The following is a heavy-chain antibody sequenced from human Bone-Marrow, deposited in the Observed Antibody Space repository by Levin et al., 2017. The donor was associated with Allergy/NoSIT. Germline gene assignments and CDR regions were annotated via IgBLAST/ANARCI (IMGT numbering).Heavy chain of an antibody. V-gene: IGHV3-23*01. Sequence: GGSLRLSCAASGFTFSSYAMSWVRQAPGKGLEWVSAISGSGGSTYYADSVKGRFTISRDNSKNTLYLQMNSLRAEDTAVYYCAKGRYDSSDSRNVPFDLWGRGTLVTVSS. J-gene: IGHJ2*01. CDR2: ISGSGGST. CDR1: GFTFSSYA. CDR3: AKGRYDSSDSRNVPFDL. D-gene: IGHD3-22*01.